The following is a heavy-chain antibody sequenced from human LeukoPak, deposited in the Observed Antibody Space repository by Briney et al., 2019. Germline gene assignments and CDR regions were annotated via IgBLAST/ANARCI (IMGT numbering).Heavy chain of an antibody. V-gene: IGHV4-39*01. CDR3: ASPYFDF. Sequence: PSETLSLTCTVSGCSISSGNYYWAWIRQPPGKGLEWIGSMYYSGSTYYNPSLKSRVTISVDTSKNQFSLKLSSVTATDTAVYYCASPYFDFWGQGTLVTVSS. J-gene: IGHJ4*02. CDR1: GCSISSGNYY. CDR2: MYYSGST.